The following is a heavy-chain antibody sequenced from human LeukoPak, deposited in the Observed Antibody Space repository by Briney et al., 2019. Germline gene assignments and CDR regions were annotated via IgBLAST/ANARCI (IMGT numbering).Heavy chain of an antibody. D-gene: IGHD3-10*01. J-gene: IGHJ4*02. V-gene: IGHV4-34*01. Sequence: SETLSLTCAVYGGSFSGYYWAWVRQPPGKGLEWIGEINKSGNTEHNPSVKGRVTISLDASKNQFSLRLTSVTAADTAVYYCARGYGSGSYYKYWGQGTLVTVSS. CDR2: INKSGNT. CDR3: ARGYGSGSYYKY. CDR1: GGSFSGYY.